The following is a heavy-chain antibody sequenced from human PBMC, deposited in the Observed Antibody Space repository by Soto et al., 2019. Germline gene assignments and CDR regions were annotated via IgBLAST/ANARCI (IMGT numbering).Heavy chain of an antibody. D-gene: IGHD7-27*01. V-gene: IGHV4-31*03. CDR2: IYYSGST. J-gene: IGHJ6*02. Sequence: LSLTCNVSGGAIDSGGYYWCWIRQHPGKGLEWIGYIYYSGSTYYNPSLKSRVSISIDTSKNQFSLELISVTAADTAVYYCARVGTSYARRGLDVWGQGTTVTVSS. CDR3: ARVGTSYARRGLDV. CDR1: GGAIDSGGYY.